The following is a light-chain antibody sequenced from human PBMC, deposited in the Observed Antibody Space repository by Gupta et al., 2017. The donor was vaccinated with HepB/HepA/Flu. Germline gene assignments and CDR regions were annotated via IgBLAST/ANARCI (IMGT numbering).Light chain of an antibody. CDR2: AAY. J-gene: IGKJ1*01. CDR3: QQSFSRPWT. Sequence: KLLIYAAYTLQSGVPSRFRGNGSGTDFTLTITSLQSEDFATYFCQQSFSRPWTFGQGTKVEFK. V-gene: IGKV1-39*01.